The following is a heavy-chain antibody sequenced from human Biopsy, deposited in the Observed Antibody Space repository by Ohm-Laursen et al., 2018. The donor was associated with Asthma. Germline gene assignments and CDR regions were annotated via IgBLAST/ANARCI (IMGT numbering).Heavy chain of an antibody. CDR2: ISKDASTQ. D-gene: IGHD1-1*01. CDR1: GFIFTNFA. Sequence: LSLACAATGFIFTNFAIHWVRQAPGNGLEWVGVISKDASTQDYADSVNDRFTMARNNSKNTLDLQMNSLREEDTAVYYCVRAGTDDAFDIWGQGTVVSVSS. CDR3: VRAGTDDAFDI. V-gene: IGHV3-30*01. J-gene: IGHJ3*02.